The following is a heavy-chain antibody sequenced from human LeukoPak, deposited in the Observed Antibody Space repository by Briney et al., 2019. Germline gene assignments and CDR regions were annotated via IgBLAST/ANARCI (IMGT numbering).Heavy chain of an antibody. D-gene: IGHD3-22*01. CDR1: GYTFTGYY. CDR3: ARDVYYDSSGYYYVEGGPFDY. J-gene: IGHJ4*02. Sequence: ASVKVSCKASGYTFTGYYMHWVRQAPGQRLEWMGWINPNSGGTNYAQKFQGRVTMTRDTSISTAYMELSRLRSDDTAVYYCARDVYYDSSGYYYVEGGPFDYWGQGTLVTVSS. V-gene: IGHV1-2*02. CDR2: INPNSGGT.